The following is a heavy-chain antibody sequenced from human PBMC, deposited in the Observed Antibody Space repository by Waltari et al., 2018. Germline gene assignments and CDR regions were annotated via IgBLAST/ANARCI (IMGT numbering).Heavy chain of an antibody. Sequence: QVQLQESGPGLVKPSETLSLTCTVSGGSVSTGDYYWSWIRQPPGKGLEWIGFVYYTGTTNYNPSLKSRVTISGDTSKNQFSLKLSSVTAADTAIYYCARESREAECTNSVCHTLYFDYWGQGTLVTVSS. CDR1: GGSVSTGDYY. V-gene: IGHV4-61*08. CDR3: ARESREAECTNSVCHTLYFDY. CDR2: VYYTGTT. D-gene: IGHD2-8*01. J-gene: IGHJ4*02.